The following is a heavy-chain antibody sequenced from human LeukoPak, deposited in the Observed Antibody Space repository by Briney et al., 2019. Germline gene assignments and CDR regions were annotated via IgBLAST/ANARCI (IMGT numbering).Heavy chain of an antibody. CDR3: ARGRALRYFDWLYRNYYMDV. CDR1: GGSFSGYY. V-gene: IGHV4-34*01. J-gene: IGHJ6*03. D-gene: IGHD3-9*01. Sequence: SETLSLTCAVYGGSFSGYYWSWIRQPPGKGLEWIGEINHSGSTNYNPSLKSRVTISVDTSKNQFSLKLSSVTAADTAVYYCARGRALRYFDWLYRNYYMDVWGKGTTVTVSS. CDR2: INHSGST.